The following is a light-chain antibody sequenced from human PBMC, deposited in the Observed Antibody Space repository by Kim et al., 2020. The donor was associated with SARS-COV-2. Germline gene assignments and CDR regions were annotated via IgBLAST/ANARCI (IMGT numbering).Light chain of an antibody. CDR2: KAS. J-gene: IGKJ2*01. CDR1: QSISSW. Sequence: DIQMTQSPSTLSASVGDRVTITCRASQSISSWLAWYQQKPGKAPKLLIYKASSLESGVPSRFSGSGSGTEFTLTISSLQPDDFATYYCQQYNSPSAYTFGQGTKLEI. V-gene: IGKV1-5*03. CDR3: QQYNSPSAYT.